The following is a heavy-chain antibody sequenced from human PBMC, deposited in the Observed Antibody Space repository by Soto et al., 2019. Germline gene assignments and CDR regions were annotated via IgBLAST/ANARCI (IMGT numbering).Heavy chain of an antibody. CDR3: ATELLRAKDAFDI. V-gene: IGHV3-7*04. D-gene: IGHD4-17*01. CDR1: GFTFSSYW. CDR2: IKQDGSEK. J-gene: IGHJ3*02. Sequence: GGSLRLSCAASGFTFSSYWMSWVRQAPGKGLEWVANIKQDGSEKYYVDSVKGRFTISRDNAKNSLYLQMNSLRAEDTAVYYCATELLRAKDAFDIWGQGTMVTVSS.